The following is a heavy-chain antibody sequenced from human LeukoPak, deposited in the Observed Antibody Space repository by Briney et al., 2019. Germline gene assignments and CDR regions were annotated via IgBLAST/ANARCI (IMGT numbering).Heavy chain of an antibody. CDR2: IKQDGSEK. J-gene: IGHJ5*02. Sequence: GGSLRLSCAASGFTFSSYWMSRVRQAPGKGLEWVANIKQDGSEKYYVDSVKGRFTISRDNAKNSLYLQMNSLGAEDTAVYYCARDETYYDFWSGSGYFSGFDPWGQGTLVTVSS. V-gene: IGHV3-7*01. CDR3: ARDETYYDFWSGSGYFSGFDP. CDR1: GFTFSSYW. D-gene: IGHD3-3*01.